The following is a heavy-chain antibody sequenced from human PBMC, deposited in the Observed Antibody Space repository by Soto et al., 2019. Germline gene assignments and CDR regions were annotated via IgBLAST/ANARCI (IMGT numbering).Heavy chain of an antibody. CDR3: ARRYGGNFDY. J-gene: IGHJ4*02. Sequence: SETLSLTCTLSGRSISSYYCSWIRQPPGKGLEWIGYIYYSGSTNYNPSLKGRATISGDTSTTQFSLKLRSVTAAHTAVYYCARRYGGNFDYWGQGTLVTVSS. D-gene: IGHD3-16*01. CDR2: IYYSGST. CDR1: GRSISSYY. V-gene: IGHV4-59*01.